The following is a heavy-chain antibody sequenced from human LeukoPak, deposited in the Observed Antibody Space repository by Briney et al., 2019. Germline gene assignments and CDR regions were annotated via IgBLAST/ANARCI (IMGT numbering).Heavy chain of an antibody. Sequence: SETLPLTCAVYGGSFSGYYWSWIRQPPRKGPEWIGESNHSGSTNYNPSLKSRVTISVDTSKNQFSLKLSSVTAADTAVYYCARRPHYDILTGYYGSNWFDPWGQGTLVTVSS. CDR1: GGSFSGYY. CDR3: ARRPHYDILTGYYGSNWFDP. CDR2: SNHSGST. V-gene: IGHV4-34*01. D-gene: IGHD3-9*01. J-gene: IGHJ5*02.